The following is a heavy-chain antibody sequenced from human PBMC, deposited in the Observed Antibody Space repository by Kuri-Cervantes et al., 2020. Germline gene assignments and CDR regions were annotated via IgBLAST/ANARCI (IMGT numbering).Heavy chain of an antibody. CDR2: IIPIFGTA. D-gene: IGHD3-10*01. CDR3: ARRLDGSGSYYSADAFDI. Sequence: SVKVSCKASGGTFSSYAISWVRQAPGQGLEWMGGIIPIFGTANYAQKFQGRVTITADESTSTAYMELSSLRSEDTAVYYCARRLDGSGSYYSADAFDIWGQGTMVTVSS. J-gene: IGHJ3*02. V-gene: IGHV1-69*13. CDR1: GGTFSSYA.